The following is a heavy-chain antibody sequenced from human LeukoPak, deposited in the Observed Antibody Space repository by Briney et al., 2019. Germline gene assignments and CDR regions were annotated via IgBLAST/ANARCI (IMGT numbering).Heavy chain of an antibody. V-gene: IGHV6-1*01. CDR2: TFYRSNRWYN. Sequence: SQTLSLTCAISGDSVFSSTAAWNWIRQSPSRGLEWLGRTFYRSNRWYNDFALSVRGRITINADTSKNQFSLQLKSVTPEDTAVYYCARDVGTVTPFDYWGQGTLVTAPS. CDR1: GDSVFSSTAA. J-gene: IGHJ4*02. CDR3: ARDVGTVTPFDY. D-gene: IGHD4-17*01.